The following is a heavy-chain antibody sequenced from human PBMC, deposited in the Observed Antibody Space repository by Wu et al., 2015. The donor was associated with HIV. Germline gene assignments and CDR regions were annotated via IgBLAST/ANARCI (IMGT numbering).Heavy chain of an antibody. CDR3: TAYPSDIWSTGLLY. CDR1: GYSLTKLS. D-gene: IGHD3-10*01. J-gene: IGHJ1*01. CDR2: FDPEEGKI. V-gene: IGHV1-24*01. Sequence: HVQLEQSGAVVKKPGASVKVPCKVSGYSLTKLSIQWVRQAPGKGLEWMGGFDPEEGKIIYAQRFQGRVAMTEDRSTDTAYIDLKNVRYEDTAVYYCTAYPSDIWSTGLLYWGQGTLVTVSS.